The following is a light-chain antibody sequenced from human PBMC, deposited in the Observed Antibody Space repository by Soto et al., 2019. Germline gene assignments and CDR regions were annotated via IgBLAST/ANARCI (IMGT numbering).Light chain of an antibody. Sequence: QSVLTQPASVSGSLGQSITISCTGTSSDIGGYKYVSWYQQHPGKAPKLIIFEVSNRPSGVSDRFSGSNSGNTASLTISGLQAEDEADYYCTSLTTSHTYVFGSGTKVTVL. CDR3: TSLTTSHTYV. J-gene: IGLJ1*01. CDR1: SSDIGGYKY. V-gene: IGLV2-14*01. CDR2: EVS.